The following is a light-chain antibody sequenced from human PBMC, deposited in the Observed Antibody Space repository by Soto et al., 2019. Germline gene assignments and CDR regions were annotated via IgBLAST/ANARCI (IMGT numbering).Light chain of an antibody. J-gene: IGKJ5*01. V-gene: IGKV3-20*01. CDR2: GAS. CDR3: QQYGSSPT. Sequence: EMGLTQSPGTLSLSPGERATLSCRASQSVSSSYLAWYQQKPGQAPRLLIYGASSRATGIPDRFSGSGSGTDFTLTISRLEPEDFAVYYCQQYGSSPTFGQGTRLEIK. CDR1: QSVSSSY.